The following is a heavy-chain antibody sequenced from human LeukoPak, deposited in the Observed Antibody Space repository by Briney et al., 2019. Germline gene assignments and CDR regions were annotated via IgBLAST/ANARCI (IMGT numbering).Heavy chain of an antibody. J-gene: IGHJ4*02. CDR1: GYSISSGYY. Sequence: SETLSLTCAVSGYSISSGYYWGWIRQPPGKGLEWIGSIYHSGSTNYNPSLKSRVTISVDTSRNQFSLKLSSVTAADTAVYYCARAEGYGDPNTLDYWGQGTLVTVSS. V-gene: IGHV4-38-2*01. CDR3: ARAEGYGDPNTLDY. CDR2: IYHSGST. D-gene: IGHD4-17*01.